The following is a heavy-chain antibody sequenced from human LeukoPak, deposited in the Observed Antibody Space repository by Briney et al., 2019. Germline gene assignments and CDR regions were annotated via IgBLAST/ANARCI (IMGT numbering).Heavy chain of an antibody. V-gene: IGHV3-30*02. CDR1: GFTFSSYG. D-gene: IGHD3-10*01. J-gene: IGHJ5*02. CDR2: IRYEGSNK. Sequence: GGSLRLSCAASGFTFSSYGMHWVRQAPGKGLEWVAFIRYEGSNKYYADSVKGRFTISRDNSKNTLYLQMNSLRAEDTAVYYCAKDYSKTSYYGSGTYYRPNWFDPWGQGPLVTVSS. CDR3: AKDYSKTSYYGSGTYYRPNWFDP.